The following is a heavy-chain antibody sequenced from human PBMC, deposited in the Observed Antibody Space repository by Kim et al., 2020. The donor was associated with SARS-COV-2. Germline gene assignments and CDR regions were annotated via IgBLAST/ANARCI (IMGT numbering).Heavy chain of an antibody. V-gene: IGHV4-34*01. CDR1: GGSFSGYH. CDR2: IKHSGST. Sequence: SETLSLTCAVYGGSFSGYHWSWIRQPPGKGLEWMGEIKHSGSTNYNPSLKSRVTMSVDTSKSQFSLKLRSVTAADTAVYYCARGRAGVVPSPILGIGPHYDYYAMDVWGQGTTVTVSS. D-gene: IGHD2-2*02. J-gene: IGHJ6*02. CDR3: ARGRAGVVPSPILGIGPHYDYYAMDV.